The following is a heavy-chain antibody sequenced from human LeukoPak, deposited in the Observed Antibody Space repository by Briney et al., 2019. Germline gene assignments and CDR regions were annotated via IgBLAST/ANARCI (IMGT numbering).Heavy chain of an antibody. D-gene: IGHD6-13*01. J-gene: IGHJ6*03. CDR3: ARDRVYSPYYMDV. V-gene: IGHV3-30*02. CDR2: IQNDGKT. CDR1: GFTFSYYG. Sequence: PGGSLRLSCAASGFTFSYYGMHWVRQAPGKGLEWVTFIQNDGKTYYADSVKGRFTISSDNPKSTVYLQMNSLRSEDTAVYYCARDRVYSPYYMDVWGKGTTVTVSS.